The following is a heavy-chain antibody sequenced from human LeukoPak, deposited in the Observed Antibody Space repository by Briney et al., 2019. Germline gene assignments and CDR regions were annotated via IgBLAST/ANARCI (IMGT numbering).Heavy chain of an antibody. D-gene: IGHD2-2*01. Sequence: GGSLRLSCAASGFTFSSYAMHWVRQAPGKGLEYGSAISSNGGSTYYANSVKGRFTISRDNSKNTLYLQMGSLRAEDMAVYYCARVLDCSSTSCYAHYGMDVWGQGTTVTVSS. V-gene: IGHV3-64*01. J-gene: IGHJ6*02. CDR1: GFTFSSYA. CDR3: ARVLDCSSTSCYAHYGMDV. CDR2: ISSNGGST.